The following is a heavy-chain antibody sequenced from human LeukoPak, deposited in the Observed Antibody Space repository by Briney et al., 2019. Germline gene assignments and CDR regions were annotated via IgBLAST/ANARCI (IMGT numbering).Heavy chain of an antibody. Sequence: GGSLRLSCAASGFTVSSNYMSWVRQAPGKGLEWVSVIYSGGSTYYADSVKGRFTISRDNSKNTLYLQMNSLRAEDTAVYYCAREVLDVVEPGTNTIDYWGQGTRVTVSS. CDR3: AREVLDVVEPGTNTIDY. V-gene: IGHV3-53*01. CDR1: GFTVSSNY. CDR2: IYSGGST. D-gene: IGHD2-2*01. J-gene: IGHJ4*02.